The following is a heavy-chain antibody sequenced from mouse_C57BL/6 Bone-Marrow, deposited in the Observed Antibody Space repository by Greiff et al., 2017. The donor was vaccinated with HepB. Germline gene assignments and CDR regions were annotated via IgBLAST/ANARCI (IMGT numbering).Heavy chain of an antibody. V-gene: IGHV5-9-1*02. D-gene: IGHD1-1*01. J-gene: IGHJ1*03. Sequence: EVQLVESGEGLVKPGGSLKLSCAASGFTFSSYAMSWVRQTPEKRLEWVAYISSGGDYINYTDTVKGRFTISRDNARNTLYRQMSSLKSEDTAMYYCTRDRPYYYGSSWYFDVWGTGTTVTVSS. CDR3: TRDRPYYYGSSWYFDV. CDR1: GFTFSSYA. CDR2: ISSGGDYI.